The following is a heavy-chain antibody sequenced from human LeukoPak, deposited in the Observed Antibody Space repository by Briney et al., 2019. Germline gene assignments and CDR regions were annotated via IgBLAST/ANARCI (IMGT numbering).Heavy chain of an antibody. CDR2: MSYSGDMT. V-gene: IGHV3-23*01. Sequence: GGSLTLSCAASGFTFSTYAMAWVRQAPAKGLEWVATMSYSGDMTSYADSVRGRFINTRDNYNTTMCLQMTSLRADDTALYYSAKDFTMCIVDYWGQGTLVTVSS. D-gene: IGHD3-3*01. J-gene: IGHJ4*02. CDR3: AKDFTMCIVDY. CDR1: GFTFSTYA.